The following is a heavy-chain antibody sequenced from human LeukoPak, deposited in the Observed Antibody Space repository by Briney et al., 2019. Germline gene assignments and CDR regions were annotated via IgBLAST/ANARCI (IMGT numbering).Heavy chain of an antibody. CDR2: ISAGNGNT. V-gene: IGHV1-3*01. CDR3: SRVHALVVGPYVHWHFDL. D-gene: IGHD2-15*01. J-gene: IGHJ2*01. CDR1: GYAFTNYA. Sequence: ASVKVSCKASGYAFTNYAMHWVRQAPGQRLEWMGWISAGNGNTEYSQNLQGRVSITRDTSASTASMELSSLRYEDTAVYYCSRVHALVVGPYVHWHFDLWGRGTLVTVSS.